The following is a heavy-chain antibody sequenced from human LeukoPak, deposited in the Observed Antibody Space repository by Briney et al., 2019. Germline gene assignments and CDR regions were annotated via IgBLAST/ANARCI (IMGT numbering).Heavy chain of an antibody. CDR3: ARGQTTAFDY. Sequence: PSETLSLTCAVYGGSFSGYYWSWIRQPPGKGLEWIGEINHSGSTNYNPSLKSRVTISVDTSKNQFSLKLSSVTAADTAVYYCARGQTTAFDYWGQGTLVTVSS. CDR2: INHSGST. CDR1: GGSFSGYY. D-gene: IGHD4-11*01. V-gene: IGHV4-34*01. J-gene: IGHJ4*02.